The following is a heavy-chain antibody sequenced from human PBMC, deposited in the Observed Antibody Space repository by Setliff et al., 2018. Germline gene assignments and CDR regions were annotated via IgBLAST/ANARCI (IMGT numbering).Heavy chain of an antibody. CDR1: GYTFTNYG. V-gene: IGHV1-18*01. J-gene: IGHJ4*02. D-gene: IGHD3-22*01. Sequence: GASVKVSCKTSGYTFTNYGITWVRQAPGQGLEWMGWINNYSFKTNYPPKFLGRVTVTTDTSTGTAYMELGSLTSDDTAIYYCARINFYVSSGYYYAPDYWGPGTLVTVSS. CDR3: ARINFYVSSGYYYAPDY. CDR2: INNYSFKT.